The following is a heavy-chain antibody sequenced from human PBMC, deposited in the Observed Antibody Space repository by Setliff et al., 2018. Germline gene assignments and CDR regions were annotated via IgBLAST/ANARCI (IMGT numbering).Heavy chain of an antibody. J-gene: IGHJ4*02. Sequence: PGGSLRLSCAASGFTFSIYWMHWVRRVPGKGLEWVSRINIDGRSINYADSVRGRFTISRDNAKNTVYLQMNSLRGDDTAVYHCARDLVGATADFWGRGTLVTVSS. CDR2: INIDGRSI. D-gene: IGHD1-26*01. CDR1: GFTFSIYW. CDR3: ARDLVGATADF. V-gene: IGHV3-74*01.